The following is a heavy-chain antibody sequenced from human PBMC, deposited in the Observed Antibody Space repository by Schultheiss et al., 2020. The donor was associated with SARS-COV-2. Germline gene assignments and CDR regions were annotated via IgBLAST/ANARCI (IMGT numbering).Heavy chain of an antibody. V-gene: IGHV1-18*04. CDR1: GYTFTGYY. J-gene: IGHJ6*02. D-gene: IGHD5-12*01. CDR3: ASSVWRTYEKYYYYGMDV. CDR2: INPNSGNT. Sequence: ASVKVSCKASGYTFTGYYMHWVRQAPGQGLEWMGWINPNSGNTGYAQKLQGRVTMTTDTSTSTAYMELRSLRSEDTAVYYCASSVWRTYEKYYYYGMDVWGQGTTVTVSS.